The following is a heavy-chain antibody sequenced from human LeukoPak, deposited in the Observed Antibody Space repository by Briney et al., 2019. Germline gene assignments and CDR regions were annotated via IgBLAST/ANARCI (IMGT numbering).Heavy chain of an antibody. CDR2: ISSSGSTI. CDR1: GFTFSDYY. J-gene: IGHJ5*02. V-gene: IGHV3-11*01. Sequence: GALRLSCAASGFTFSDYYMSWIRQAPGKGLEWVSYISSSGSTIYYADSVKGRFTISRDNAKNSLYLQMNSLRAEDTAVYYCARAPGCSSSWYPSENWFDPWGQGTLVTVSS. D-gene: IGHD6-13*01. CDR3: ARAPGCSSSWYPSENWFDP.